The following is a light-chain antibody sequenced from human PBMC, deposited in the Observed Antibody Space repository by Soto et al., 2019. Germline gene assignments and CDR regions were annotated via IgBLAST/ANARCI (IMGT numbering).Light chain of an antibody. J-gene: IGKJ1*01. CDR2: GAS. CDR3: QQYNNWPP. CDR1: QSVSSN. Sequence: EIVMTQSPATLSVSRGERATLSCRASQSVSSNLAWYQQKPGQAPRLLIYGASTRATGIPARFSGSGSGTEFPLTISRLQSEDFAVYYCQQYNNWPPFGQGTKVEI. V-gene: IGKV3-15*01.